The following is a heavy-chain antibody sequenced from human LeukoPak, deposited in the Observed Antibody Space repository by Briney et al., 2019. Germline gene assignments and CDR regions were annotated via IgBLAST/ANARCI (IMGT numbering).Heavy chain of an antibody. V-gene: IGHV3-7*01. CDR1: GFTFRDYW. CDR2: IREDGGEK. D-gene: IGHD3-3*01. J-gene: IGHJ3*02. Sequence: GGSLRLSCAVSGFTFRDYWMNWVREAPGEGLERVANIREDGGEKNNVESVKGRFTISRDNAKNSLYLQMNNLRAEDTAVYYCARETPYDFWSGHDAFDIWRQATMVTVSS. CDR3: ARETPYDFWSGHDAFDI.